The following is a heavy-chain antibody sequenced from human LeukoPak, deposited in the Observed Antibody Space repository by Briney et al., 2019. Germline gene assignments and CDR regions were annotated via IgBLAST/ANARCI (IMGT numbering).Heavy chain of an antibody. J-gene: IGHJ4*02. Sequence: SETLSLTCTVSGGSISSSSYYWGWIRQPPGKGLEWIGSIYYSGSTYYNPSLKSRVTISVDTSKNQFSLKLSSVTAADTAVYYCARGRGKYCTNGVCPARYYFDYWGQGTLVTVSS. D-gene: IGHD2-8*01. CDR2: IYYSGST. CDR1: GGSISSSSYY. V-gene: IGHV4-39*01. CDR3: ARGRGKYCTNGVCPARYYFDY.